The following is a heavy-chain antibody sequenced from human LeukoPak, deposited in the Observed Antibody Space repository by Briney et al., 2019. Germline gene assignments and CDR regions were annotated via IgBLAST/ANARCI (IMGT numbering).Heavy chain of an antibody. Sequence: GGSLRLSCAASGFTFSNYGMHCVRQAPGKGLEWVAVIWYDGSNKYYTDSVKGRFTISRDNSKSTLYLQMNSLRAEDTAVYYCAADPYYYGSGRLEAVHWFDPWGQGTLVTVSS. CDR2: IWYDGSNK. J-gene: IGHJ5*02. CDR1: GFTFSNYG. D-gene: IGHD3-10*01. CDR3: AADPYYYGSGRLEAVHWFDP. V-gene: IGHV3-33*01.